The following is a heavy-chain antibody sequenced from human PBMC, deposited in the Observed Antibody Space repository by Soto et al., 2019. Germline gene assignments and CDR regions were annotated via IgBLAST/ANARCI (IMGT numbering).Heavy chain of an antibody. V-gene: IGHV3-48*01. Sequence: PGGSLRLSCAASGFTFSSYSMNWVRQAPGKGLEWVSYISSSSSTIYYAESVKGRFTISRDNAKNSLYLQMNSLRAEDTAVYYCARDLGSSWYPEYFQHWGQGTLVTVSS. CDR3: ARDLGSSWYPEYFQH. D-gene: IGHD6-13*01. J-gene: IGHJ1*01. CDR2: ISSSSSTI. CDR1: GFTFSSYS.